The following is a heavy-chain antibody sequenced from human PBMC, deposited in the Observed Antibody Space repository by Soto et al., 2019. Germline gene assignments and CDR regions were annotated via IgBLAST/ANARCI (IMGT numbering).Heavy chain of an antibody. CDR3: ARNYYYGSGYYF. V-gene: IGHV4-39*01. Sequence: QLQLQESGPGLMKPSETLSLTCTVSSGSISSRSYYWLWLRQPPGKGLEWMGSLYYSGSTHYNPSLKSRVTISVDTSKNPLSLTLNSVTAAYAAVYYCARNYYYGSGYYFWGPGTMVSVST. CDR2: LYYSGST. D-gene: IGHD3-22*01. J-gene: IGHJ3*01. CDR1: SGSISSRSYY.